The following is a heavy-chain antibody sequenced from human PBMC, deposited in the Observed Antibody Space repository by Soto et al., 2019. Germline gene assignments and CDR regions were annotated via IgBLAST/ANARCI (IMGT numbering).Heavy chain of an antibody. CDR1: GFTFSSYA. D-gene: IGHD5-12*01. Sequence: QVQLVESGGGVVQPGRSLRLSCAASGFTFSSYAMHWVRQAPGKGLEWVAVISYDGSNKYYADSVKGRFTISRDNSKNTVYLQMTSLRAEDTAVYYCARAVEMATTQPDAFDIWGQGTMVTVSS. J-gene: IGHJ3*02. CDR2: ISYDGSNK. V-gene: IGHV3-30-3*01. CDR3: ARAVEMATTQPDAFDI.